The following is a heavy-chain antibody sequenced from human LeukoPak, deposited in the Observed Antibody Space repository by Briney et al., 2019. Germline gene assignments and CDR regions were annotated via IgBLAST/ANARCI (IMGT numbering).Heavy chain of an antibody. CDR3: ARGLNRITILGVAPEYFQH. D-gene: IGHD3-3*01. Sequence: ASVKVSCKASGYTFSDYYIHWVRQAPGQGLERMGWINPNTGGTNYAQRFQGRVTMTRDTSISTAYMELSRLRSDDTAVYYCARGLNRITILGVAPEYFQHWGQGTLVPVSS. CDR2: INPNTGGT. V-gene: IGHV1-2*02. J-gene: IGHJ1*01. CDR1: GYTFSDYY.